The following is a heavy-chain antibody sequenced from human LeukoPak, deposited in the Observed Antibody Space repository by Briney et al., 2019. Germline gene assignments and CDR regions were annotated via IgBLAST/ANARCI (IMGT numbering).Heavy chain of an antibody. J-gene: IGHJ1*01. CDR3: ASRYYDSSGYPDLGGYFQH. CDR2: IIPIFGTA. D-gene: IGHD3-22*01. V-gene: IGHV1-69*05. CDR1: GGTFSSYA. Sequence: ASVKVSCKASGGTFSSYAISWVRQAPGQGLEWMGRIIPIFGTANYAQKFQGRVTITTDGSTSTAYMELSSLRSEDTAVYYCASRYYDSSGYPDLGGYFQHWGQGTLVTVSS.